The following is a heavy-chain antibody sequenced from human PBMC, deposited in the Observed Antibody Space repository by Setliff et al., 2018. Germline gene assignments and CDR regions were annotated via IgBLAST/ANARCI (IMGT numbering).Heavy chain of an antibody. D-gene: IGHD2-15*01. J-gene: IGHJ4*02. V-gene: IGHV1-18*01. CDR2: ISAYNGNT. CDR3: ARLHCSGSSCYYDY. CDR1: GYTFISYG. Sequence: GASVKVSCKASGYTFISYGISWVRQAPGQGLEWMGWISAYNGNTNYAQKLQGRVTMTTDTSTSTAYMELRSLRSDDTAVYYCARLHCSGSSCYYDYWGQGTLVTVSS.